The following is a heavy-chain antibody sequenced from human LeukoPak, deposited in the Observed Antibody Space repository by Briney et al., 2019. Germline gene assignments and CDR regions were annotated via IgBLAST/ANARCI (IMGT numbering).Heavy chain of an antibody. J-gene: IGHJ4*02. CDR1: GGSIGSSNEY. Sequence: SSETLSLTCTVSGGSIGSSNEYWGWIRQPPGRGLEWIGSVYESGTTHYHPSLKSRASISVDTSKNQFSLNLSSVTAADTAVYYCARGTHYFDYWGQGTLVTVSS. CDR3: ARGTHYFDY. V-gene: IGHV4-39*01. CDR2: VYESGTT.